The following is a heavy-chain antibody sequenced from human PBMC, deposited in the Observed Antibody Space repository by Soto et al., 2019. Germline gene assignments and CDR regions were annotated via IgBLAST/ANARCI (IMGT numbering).Heavy chain of an antibody. D-gene: IGHD3-22*01. CDR3: ARDTAEYYYDSSGPRYNWFDP. CDR2: ISAYNGNT. Sequence: GASVKVSCKASGYTFTSYGISWVRQAPGQGLEWMGLISAYNGNTNYAQKLQGRVTMTTDTSTSTAYMELRSLRSDDTAVYYCARDTAEYYYDSSGPRYNWFDPWGQGTLVTVSS. J-gene: IGHJ5*02. CDR1: GYTFTSYG. V-gene: IGHV1-18*01.